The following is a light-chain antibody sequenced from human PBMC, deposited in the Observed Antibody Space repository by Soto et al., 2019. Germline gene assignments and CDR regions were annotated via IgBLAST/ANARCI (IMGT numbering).Light chain of an antibody. CDR3: QSYDTTLSGVV. CDR2: DNI. J-gene: IGLJ3*02. Sequence: QSVLTQPPSVSGARGQRVTISCTGSASNLGAKYAVHWYQHLPGTAPKLLIYDNIHRPSGVPDRFSGSKSDTSASLAITGLQAEDEADYYCQSYDTTLSGVVFGGGTKLTVL. CDR1: ASNLGAKYA. V-gene: IGLV1-40*01.